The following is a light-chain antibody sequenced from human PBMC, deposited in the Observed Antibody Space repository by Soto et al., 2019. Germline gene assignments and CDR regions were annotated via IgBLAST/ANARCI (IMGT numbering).Light chain of an antibody. Sequence: EIVMTQSPATLSVSPGERATLSCRASQSVSSNLAWYQQKPGQAPRLLIYGASSRATGIPDRFSGSRSGTDFTLTISRLEPEDFAVYYCQQYGSSPLTFGGGTKVDI. CDR1: QSVSSN. J-gene: IGKJ4*01. V-gene: IGKV3-20*01. CDR3: QQYGSSPLT. CDR2: GAS.